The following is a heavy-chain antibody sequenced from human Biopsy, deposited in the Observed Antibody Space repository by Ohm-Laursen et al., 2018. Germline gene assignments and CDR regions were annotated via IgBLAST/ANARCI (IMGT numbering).Heavy chain of an antibody. CDR1: GLSFSSYG. CDR2: IWYDGSNK. D-gene: IGHD3-10*01. CDR3: ARDRYYGSESYYSHYNMDV. J-gene: IGHJ6*02. Sequence: SLRLSCSASGLSFSSYGMHWVRQAPSKGLEWVAVIWYDGSNKYSADSVKGRFSISRDNSKNTVYLQMNSLRAADTAVYYCARDRYYGSESYYSHYNMDVWGQGTTVSVSS. V-gene: IGHV3-33*08.